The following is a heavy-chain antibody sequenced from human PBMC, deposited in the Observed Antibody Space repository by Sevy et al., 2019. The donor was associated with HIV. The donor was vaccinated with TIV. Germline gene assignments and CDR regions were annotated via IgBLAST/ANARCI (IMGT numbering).Heavy chain of an antibody. V-gene: IGHV4-34*01. Sequence: SETRSLTCAVYGGSFSGYYWSWIRQPPGKGLEWIGEINHSGSTNYNPSLKSRVTISVDTSKNQFSLKLSSVTAADTAVYYCARHCGGTSCSHAFDIWGQGTMVTVSS. J-gene: IGHJ3*02. CDR2: INHSGST. D-gene: IGHD2-2*01. CDR3: ARHCGGTSCSHAFDI. CDR1: GGSFSGYY.